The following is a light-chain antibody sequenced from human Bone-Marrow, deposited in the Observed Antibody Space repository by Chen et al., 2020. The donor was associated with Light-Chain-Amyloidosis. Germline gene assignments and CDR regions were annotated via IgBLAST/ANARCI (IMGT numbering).Light chain of an antibody. J-gene: IGLJ1*01. CDR2: EVT. CDR1: SSDVGGDNH. V-gene: IGLV2-14*01. CDR3: SSYTITNTLV. Sequence: QSALPHPASVSGSPGQSLTIPCTGTSSDVGGDNHVSWYQQHPDKAPKPMIYEVTNRPSWVPDRFSGSKSDNTASLTISGLQTEDEADYFCSSYTITNTLVFGSGTRVTVL.